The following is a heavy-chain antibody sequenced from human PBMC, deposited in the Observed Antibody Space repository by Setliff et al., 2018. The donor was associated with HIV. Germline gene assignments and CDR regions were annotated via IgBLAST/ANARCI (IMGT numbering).Heavy chain of an antibody. D-gene: IGHD7-27*01. V-gene: IGHV4-34*01. CDR3: ARGWGHDGFDF. Sequence: LSLTCAVYGRSFSGYYWNWIRQSPGKGLEWIGEINHSGGTNYNPSLKSRVTMSIDTSKNQFSLNVSSVTAADTAVYYCARGWGHDGFDFWGQGTMVTASS. CDR1: GRSFSGYY. CDR2: INHSGGT. J-gene: IGHJ3*01.